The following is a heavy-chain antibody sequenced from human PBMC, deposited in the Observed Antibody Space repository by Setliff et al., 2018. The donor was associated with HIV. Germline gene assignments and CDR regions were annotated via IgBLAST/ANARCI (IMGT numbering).Heavy chain of an antibody. CDR3: ARHRGMPGTTWYNHYMDV. CDR2: IYSTGST. V-gene: IGHV4-59*11. D-gene: IGHD1-7*01. Sequence: SETLSLTCTVSGPSINIHYWSWIRQSPGKAFEWIGYIYSTGSTNYNPSLQSRVTISMVASRNQFSLKVTSVTAADTAVYYCARHRGMPGTTWYNHYMDVWGKGATVTVSS. J-gene: IGHJ6*03. CDR1: GPSINIHY.